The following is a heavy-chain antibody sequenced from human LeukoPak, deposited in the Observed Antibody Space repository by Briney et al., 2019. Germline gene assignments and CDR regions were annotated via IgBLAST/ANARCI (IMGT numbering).Heavy chain of an antibody. CDR2: IYHSGST. D-gene: IGHD4-17*01. CDR3: ARGYGDSTGVMGAFDI. J-gene: IGHJ3*02. Sequence: PSGTLSLTCAVSGGSISSSNWWSWVRQPPGKGLEWIGEIYHSGSTNYNPSLKSRVTISVDTSKNQFSLKLSSVTAADTAVYYCARGYGDSTGVMGAFDIWGQGTMVTVSS. V-gene: IGHV4-4*02. CDR1: GGSISSSNW.